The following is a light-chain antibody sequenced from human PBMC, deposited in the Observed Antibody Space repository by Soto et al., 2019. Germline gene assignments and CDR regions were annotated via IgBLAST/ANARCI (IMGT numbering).Light chain of an antibody. CDR1: QSVAANY. J-gene: IGKJ3*01. CDR2: GAT. CDR3: HQYRTAPLT. V-gene: IGKV3-20*01. Sequence: VFPPSALSLSLSPAETPTLPCRASQSVAANYSSWYQQTRGDAPRLLIYGATSSATVTPNRFSGSGSGTYFTPTISLLEPEDFSVYYCHQYRTAPLTFGPGTKVEI.